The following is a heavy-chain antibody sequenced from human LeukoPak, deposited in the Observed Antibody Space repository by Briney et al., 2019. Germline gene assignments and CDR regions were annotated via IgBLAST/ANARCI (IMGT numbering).Heavy chain of an antibody. Sequence: GGSLRLSCAGSGFSFSRYAMHWVRQAPGKGLEGVAFMSYDGNEKHYADSVKGRFTISRDNSRNTLYLQMNSLRAEDTAVYFCASEFREDHSGSQYFQHWGQGTLVSVSS. V-gene: IGHV3-30*04. CDR3: ASEFREDHSGSQYFQH. CDR2: MSYDGNEK. D-gene: IGHD5-12*01. J-gene: IGHJ1*01. CDR1: GFSFSRYA.